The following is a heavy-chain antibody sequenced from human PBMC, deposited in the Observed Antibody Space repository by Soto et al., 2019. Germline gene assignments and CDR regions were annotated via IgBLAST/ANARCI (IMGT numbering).Heavy chain of an antibody. CDR2: IIPILGIA. D-gene: IGHD2-15*01. J-gene: IGHJ3*02. CDR3: ARERDIVVVVAATVRTDDAFDI. V-gene: IGHV1-69*04. CDR1: GYTFTSYA. Sequence: ASVKVSCKASGYTFTSYAMHWVRQAPGQGLEWMGRIIPILGIANYAQKFQGRVTITADKSTSTAYMELSSLRSEDTAVYYCARERDIVVVVAATVRTDDAFDIWGQGTMVTVSS.